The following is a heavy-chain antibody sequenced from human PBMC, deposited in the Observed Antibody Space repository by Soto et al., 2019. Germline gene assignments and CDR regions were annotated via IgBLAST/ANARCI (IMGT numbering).Heavy chain of an antibody. J-gene: IGHJ4*02. CDR3: VRFSGIPV. CDR2: INTGNGKT. Sequence: QVPLVQSGPEVKKPGASVKVSCKTSGYTFTYYALHWVRQAPGQGLEWMGWINTGNGKTKYSQNFQDRLTITRDTSATTLYMELSSLRSEDTTVYYCVRFSGIPVWGQGTLVTVSS. V-gene: IGHV1-3*04. D-gene: IGHD1-1*01. CDR1: GYTFTYYA.